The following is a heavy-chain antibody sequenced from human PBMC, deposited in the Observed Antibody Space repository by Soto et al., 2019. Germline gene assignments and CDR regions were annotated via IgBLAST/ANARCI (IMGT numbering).Heavy chain of an antibody. D-gene: IGHD3-9*01. J-gene: IGHJ6*02. V-gene: IGHV3-74*01. Sequence: EVQLVESGGGLVQPGGSLRLSCAASGFTFSSYWMHWVRQAPGKGLVWVSRINSDGSSTSYADSVKGRFTISRDNAKNTLYLQMNRLRAEDTAVYYCARDGPYDILTGYSSLSSGMDVWGQGTTVTVSS. CDR1: GFTFSSYW. CDR2: INSDGSST. CDR3: ARDGPYDILTGYSSLSSGMDV.